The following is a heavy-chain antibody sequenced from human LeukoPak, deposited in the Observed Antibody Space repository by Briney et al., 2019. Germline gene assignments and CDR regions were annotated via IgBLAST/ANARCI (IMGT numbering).Heavy chain of an antibody. CDR1: GGSFSGYY. CDR2: INHSGST. CDR3: ARAYTAMGGWFDP. D-gene: IGHD5-18*01. J-gene: IGHJ5*02. V-gene: IGHV4-34*01. Sequence: PSETLSLTCAVYGGSFSGYYWSWIRQPPGKGLEWIGEINHSGSTNYSPSLKSRVTISVDTSKNQFSLKLSSVTAADTAVYYCARAYTAMGGWFDPWGQGTLVTVSS.